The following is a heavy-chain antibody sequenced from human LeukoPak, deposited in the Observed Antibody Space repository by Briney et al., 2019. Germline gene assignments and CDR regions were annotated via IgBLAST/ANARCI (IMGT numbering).Heavy chain of an antibody. V-gene: IGHV4-31*03. J-gene: IGHJ5*02. Sequence: SETLSLTCTVSGGSISSGGYYWSWIRQHPGKGLEWIGYIYYSGSTYYNPSLKSRVTISVDTSKNQFSLKLSSVTAAGTAVYYCARVVHHQLLFYWFDPWGQGTLVAVSS. CDR2: IYYSGST. D-gene: IGHD2-2*01. CDR1: GGSISSGGYY. CDR3: ARVVHHQLLFYWFDP.